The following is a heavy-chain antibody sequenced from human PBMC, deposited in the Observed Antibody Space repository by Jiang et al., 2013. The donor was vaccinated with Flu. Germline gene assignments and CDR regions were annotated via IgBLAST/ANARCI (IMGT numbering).Heavy chain of an antibody. CDR3: ARGSHNSAWF. D-gene: IGHD6-19*01. CDR2: TYYRSKWYN. Sequence: PGLVKPSETLSLTCAISGDSVSSNSAAWHWIRQSPSRGLEWLGRTYYRSKWYNDYAVSVRSRITIDPDTSKNQFSLQLISVTPDDTAVYYCARGSHNSAWFWGQGNLVTVSS. J-gene: IGHJ4*02. CDR1: GDSVSSNSAA. V-gene: IGHV6-1*01.